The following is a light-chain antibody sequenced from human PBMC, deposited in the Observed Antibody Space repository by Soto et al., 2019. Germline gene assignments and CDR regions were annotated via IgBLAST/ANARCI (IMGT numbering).Light chain of an antibody. CDR3: YSYTSSNTYV. Sequence: QSALTQPASGSGSPGQSITISCTGTSSDVGGYNYVSWYQHHPGKVPQLMIYDVSNRPSGVSNRFYGSKSGNTASLTISGLQDEDEAEYSCYSYTSSNTYVFGTGTKLTVL. V-gene: IGLV2-14*03. J-gene: IGLJ1*01. CDR1: SSDVGGYNY. CDR2: DVS.